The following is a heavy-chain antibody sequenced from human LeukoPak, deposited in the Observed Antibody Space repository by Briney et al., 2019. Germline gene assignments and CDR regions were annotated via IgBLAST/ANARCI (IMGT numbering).Heavy chain of an antibody. CDR1: GYTFTSYG. CDR3: ARVEKGYYGSGSYDF. D-gene: IGHD3-10*01. Sequence: GASVKVSCKASGYTFTSYGISWVRQAPGQGLEWMGWISAYNGNTNYAQKLQGRVTMTTDTSTSTAYMELRSLRSDDPAVYYCARVEKGYYGSGSYDFWGQGTLVTVSS. V-gene: IGHV1-18*01. J-gene: IGHJ4*02. CDR2: ISAYNGNT.